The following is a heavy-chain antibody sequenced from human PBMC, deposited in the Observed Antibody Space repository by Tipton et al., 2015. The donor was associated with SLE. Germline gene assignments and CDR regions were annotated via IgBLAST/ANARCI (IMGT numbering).Heavy chain of an antibody. V-gene: IGHV3-7*03. CDR3: ARGLMVRGVKVDY. J-gene: IGHJ4*02. CDR2: IKEDGSEK. Sequence: GSLRLSCAASEFRFSSFWMSWVRQAPGKGLEWVANIKEDGSEKYYVDSVKGRFTISRDNAKNTLYLQMNSLRAEDTAVYYCARGLMVRGVKVDYWGQGTLVTVSS. CDR1: EFRFSSFW. D-gene: IGHD3-10*01.